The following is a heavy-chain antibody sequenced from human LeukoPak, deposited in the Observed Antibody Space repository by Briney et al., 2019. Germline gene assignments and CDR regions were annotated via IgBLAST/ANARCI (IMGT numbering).Heavy chain of an antibody. CDR2: IKSDGSST. CDR3: ARENTRRIDY. J-gene: IGHJ4*02. D-gene: IGHD1-26*01. Sequence: GGSLRLSCAASGFTFSTYWMHWVRQAPGKGLVWVSHIKSDGSSTSYADSVKGRFTMSRDNSKNTVYLQMNSLTTEDTAVYYCARENTRRIDYWGQGTLVTVSS. V-gene: IGHV3-74*01. CDR1: GFTFSTYW.